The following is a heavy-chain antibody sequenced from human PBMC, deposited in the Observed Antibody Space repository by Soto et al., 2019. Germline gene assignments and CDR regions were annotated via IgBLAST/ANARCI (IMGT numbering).Heavy chain of an antibody. J-gene: IGHJ4*02. Sequence: QVQLVQSGAEVKKPGSSVKVSCKASGGTFSSYAISWVRQAPGQGLEWMGGIIPIFGTANYAQKFQGRVTINADESTSTAYMELSSLRSEDKAVYYCARGVWGTGSSGYYLDYWGQGTLVTVSS. CDR2: IIPIFGTA. CDR1: GGTFSSYA. D-gene: IGHD3-22*01. CDR3: ARGVWGTGSSGYYLDY. V-gene: IGHV1-69*01.